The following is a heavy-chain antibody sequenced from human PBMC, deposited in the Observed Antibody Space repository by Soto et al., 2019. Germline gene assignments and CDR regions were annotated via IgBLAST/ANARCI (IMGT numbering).Heavy chain of an antibody. Sequence: QVQLQESGPGLVKPSETLSLTCTVSGDSISDFYWSWIRQSPGKTLEWIGFFHNGRTNYNPSLKSRVTISVGTSQNQFSLYLSSVTAADTAMYFCARDKFGCVSGRYTWAYWGQGVLVTVSP. D-gene: IGHD3-10*01. CDR1: GDSISDFY. CDR3: ARDKFGCVSGRYTWAY. CDR2: FHNGRT. V-gene: IGHV4-59*01. J-gene: IGHJ4*02.